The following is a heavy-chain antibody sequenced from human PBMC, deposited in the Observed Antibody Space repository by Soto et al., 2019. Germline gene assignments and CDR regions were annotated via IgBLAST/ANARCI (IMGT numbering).Heavy chain of an antibody. V-gene: IGHV4-59*01. CDR1: GCSISIYY. J-gene: IGHJ4*02. D-gene: IGHD3-10*01. CDR3: ARAIGSGRADY. Sequence: PSETLSLTCTVSGCSISIYYWSWIRQPPGKGLEWIGYIYYSGSTNYNPSLKSRVTISVDTSKNQFSLKLSSVTAADTAVYYCARAIGSGRADYWGQGTLVTVSS. CDR2: IYYSGST.